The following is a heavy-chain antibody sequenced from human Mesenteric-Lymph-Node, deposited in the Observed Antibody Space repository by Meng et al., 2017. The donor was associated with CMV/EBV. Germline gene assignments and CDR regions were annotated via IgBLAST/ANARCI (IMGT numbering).Heavy chain of an antibody. CDR2: IHPNTGDT. Sequence: ASVKVPCKASGYTFTDYYIHWLRQAPGQGLEWMGWIHPNTGDTNYAQKFQGRITVSSHTSINTAYMELSWLTSDDSAIYFCARDDYGDVPFDFWGQGSLVTVSS. D-gene: IGHD4-17*01. J-gene: IGHJ4*02. V-gene: IGHV1-2*02. CDR1: GYTFTDYY. CDR3: ARDDYGDVPFDF.